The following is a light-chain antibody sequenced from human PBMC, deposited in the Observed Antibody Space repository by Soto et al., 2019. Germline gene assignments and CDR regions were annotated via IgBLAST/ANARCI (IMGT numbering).Light chain of an antibody. CDR3: QQYGYLSWT. CDR2: GAS. Sequence: EIVLTQSPVTLSLSPGERATLSCRASQRITNNFLAWFQQKPGLAPRLLIDGASSRASGIPDRFSGSGSGTDFTLTISRLEPEDFAVYYCQQYGYLSWTFGQGTKVDIK. V-gene: IGKV3-20*01. J-gene: IGKJ1*01. CDR1: QRITNNF.